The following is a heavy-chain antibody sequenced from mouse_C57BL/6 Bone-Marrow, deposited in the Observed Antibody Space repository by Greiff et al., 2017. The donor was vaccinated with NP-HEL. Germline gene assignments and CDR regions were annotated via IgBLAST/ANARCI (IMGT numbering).Heavy chain of an antibody. CDR1: GYTFTTYP. CDR3: ARGGNYWYYFDY. V-gene: IGHV1-47*01. J-gene: IGHJ2*01. CDR2: FHPYNDDT. Sequence: VKLQQSGAELVKPGASVKMSCKASGYTFTTYPIEWVKQNHGKSLEWIGNFHPYNDDTEYNEKFKNKATLTVEKSSSTVYLELSRLTSDDSSVYYGARGGNYWYYFDYWGQGTTLTGSS. D-gene: IGHD2-1*01.